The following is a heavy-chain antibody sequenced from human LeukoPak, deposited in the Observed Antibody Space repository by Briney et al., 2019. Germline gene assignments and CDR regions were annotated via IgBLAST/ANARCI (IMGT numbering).Heavy chain of an antibody. V-gene: IGHV1-69-2*01. CDR2: VDPEDGET. D-gene: IGHD3-3*01. CDR1: GYTFTDYY. CDR3: ARQGDYDFWSGYPNWFDP. J-gene: IGHJ5*02. Sequence: ASVKVSCKVSGYTFTDYYMHWVQQAPGKGLEWIGLVDPEDGETIYAEKFQGRVTITADTSTNTAYMELSSLRSEDTAVYYCARQGDYDFWSGYPNWFDPWGQGTLVTVSS.